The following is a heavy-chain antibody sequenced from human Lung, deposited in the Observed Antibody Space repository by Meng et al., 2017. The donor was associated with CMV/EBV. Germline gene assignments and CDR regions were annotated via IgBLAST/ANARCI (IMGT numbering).Heavy chain of an antibody. J-gene: IGHJ6*02. V-gene: IGHV1-69*05. CDR1: GGTFSSYA. Sequence: SVKVSXKASGGTFSSYAISWVRQAPGQGLEWMGGIIPIFGTANYAQKFQGRVTITTDESTSTAYMELSSLRSEDTAVYYCAGGYCSSTSCYNVYGMDVWGQGTTVTVSS. CDR3: AGGYCSSTSCYNVYGMDV. CDR2: IIPIFGTA. D-gene: IGHD2-2*02.